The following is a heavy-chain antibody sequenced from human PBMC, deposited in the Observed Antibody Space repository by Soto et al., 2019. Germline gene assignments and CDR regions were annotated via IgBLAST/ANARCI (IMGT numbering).Heavy chain of an antibody. CDR2: INPNSGGT. Sequence: ASVKVSCKASGYTFTGYYMHWVRQAPGQGHEWMGWINPNSGGTNYAQKFQGWVTKTRDTSISTAYMELSRLRSDDTAVYYCARGAEDIVVVPAAWRAFEIWGQGTMVIVSS. CDR1: GYTFTGYY. V-gene: IGHV1-2*04. CDR3: ARGAEDIVVVPAAWRAFEI. D-gene: IGHD2-2*01. J-gene: IGHJ3*02.